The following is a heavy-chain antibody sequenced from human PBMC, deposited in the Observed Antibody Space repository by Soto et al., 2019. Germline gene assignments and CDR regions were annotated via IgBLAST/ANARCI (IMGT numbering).Heavy chain of an antibody. Sequence: SVKVSCKASGGTFGSQGIAWVRQAPGQGLEWMGGFIAMLGTPTYAKKVQGRATISADESLTSSYLELRSLRSEDTGVYFCARGAMDNFDYWGQGTVVTVSS. CDR3: ARGAMDNFDY. CDR2: FIAMLGTP. V-gene: IGHV1-69*13. J-gene: IGHJ4*02. CDR1: GGTFGSQG. D-gene: IGHD5-18*01.